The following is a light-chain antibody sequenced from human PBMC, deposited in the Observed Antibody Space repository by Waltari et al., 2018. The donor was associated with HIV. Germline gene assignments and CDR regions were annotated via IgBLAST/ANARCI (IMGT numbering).Light chain of an antibody. CDR1: QSVSSY. CDR3: QQRSNWPLT. V-gene: IGKV3-11*01. Sequence: ELALTQSPDTLSLSPGERATPSCRASQSVSSYLAWYQQKRGQAPRLLICDAWKRATGIPARFSGSGSGTDFTLTISSLEPEDFAVYYCQQRSNWPLTFGGGTKVEIK. J-gene: IGKJ4*01. CDR2: DAW.